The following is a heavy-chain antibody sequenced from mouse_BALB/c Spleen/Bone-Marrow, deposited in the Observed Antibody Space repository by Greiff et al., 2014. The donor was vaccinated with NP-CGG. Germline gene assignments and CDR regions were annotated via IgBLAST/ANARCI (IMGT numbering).Heavy chain of an antibody. CDR3: ASPHYYNSSPWWYFDV. D-gene: IGHD1-1*01. CDR2: ISSGGSYT. V-gene: IGHV5-6*01. J-gene: IGHJ1*01. Sequence: EVKLQESGGDLVKPGGSLKLSCAASGFTFSHFGMSWVRQTPDKRLEWVATISSGGSYTYYPDSLKGRFTISRDNAKNTLYLQMSGLKSEDTAMYYCASPHYYNSSPWWYFDVWGAGTTVTVSS. CDR1: GFTFSHFG.